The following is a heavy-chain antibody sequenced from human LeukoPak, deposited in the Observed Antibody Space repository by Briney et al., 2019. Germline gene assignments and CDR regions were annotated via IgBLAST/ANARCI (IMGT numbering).Heavy chain of an antibody. CDR2: IRYDGSNK. CDR3: ARAGYSGSDFSV. J-gene: IGHJ6*04. Sequence: GGSLRLSCAASGFTFSDYYMSWIRQAPGKGLEWVAFIRYDGSNKYYADSVKGRFTISRDNSKNTLYLQMNSLRAEDTAVYYCARAGYSGSDFSVWGKGSTVTVSS. CDR1: GFTFSDYY. D-gene: IGHD5-12*01. V-gene: IGHV3-30*02.